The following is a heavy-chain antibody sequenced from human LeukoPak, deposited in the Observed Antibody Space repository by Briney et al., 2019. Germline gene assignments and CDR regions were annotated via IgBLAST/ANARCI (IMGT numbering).Heavy chain of an antibody. J-gene: IGHJ4*02. CDR3: ARQGRPDY. CDR1: GFTFSDNW. CDR2: IKPDGSDK. Sequence: PGGSLRLSCAASGFTFSDNWMTWVRQAPGKGLEWVAIIKPDGSDKAYLDSVKGRFTITRDNARNLMYLQMNNLRAEDTAVCYCARQGRPDYWGQGTLVTVSS. V-gene: IGHV3-7*01.